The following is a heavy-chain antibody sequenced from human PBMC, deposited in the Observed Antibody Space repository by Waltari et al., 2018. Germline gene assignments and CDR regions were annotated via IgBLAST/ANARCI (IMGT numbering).Heavy chain of an antibody. J-gene: IGHJ3*02. CDR2: IYHSGST. Sequence: QVQLQESGPGLVKPSETLSLTCAVSGYSIRIGYYRVWIRQPPGKGLEWIGSIYHSGSTYYNPSLKSRVTISVDTSKNQFSLKLSSVTAADTAVYYCASQLRVDTAPFDIWGQGTMVTVSS. D-gene: IGHD5-18*01. V-gene: IGHV4-38-2*01. CDR1: GYSIRIGYY. CDR3: ASQLRVDTAPFDI.